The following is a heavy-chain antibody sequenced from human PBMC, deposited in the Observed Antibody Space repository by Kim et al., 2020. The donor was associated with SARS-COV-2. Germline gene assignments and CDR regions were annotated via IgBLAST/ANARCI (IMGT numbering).Heavy chain of an antibody. J-gene: IGHJ6*02. V-gene: IGHV1-46*01. Sequence: ASVKVSCKASGYTFTSYYVHWVRQAPGQGLEWMGIINPSGGSTSYAQKFQGRVTMTRDTSTSTVYMELSSLRSEDTAVYYCARDPTITSAGTFEYYYYGTDVWGQGTTVTVSS. CDR2: INPSGGST. CDR1: GYTFTSYY. D-gene: IGHD6-13*01. CDR3: ARDPTITSAGTFEYYYYGTDV.